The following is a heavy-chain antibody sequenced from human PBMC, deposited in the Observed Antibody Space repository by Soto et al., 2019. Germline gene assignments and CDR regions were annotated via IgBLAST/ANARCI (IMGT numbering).Heavy chain of an antibody. Sequence: PGGSLRLSCAASGFTFRSYSMNWVRQAPGKEQEWVSYISSSSSTIYYADSVKGRFTISRDNAKNSLYLQMNSLRAEDTAVYYCAKVALGGDLLDYRGQGSLVTVSS. D-gene: IGHD4-17*01. J-gene: IGHJ4*02. CDR2: ISSSSSTI. CDR3: AKVALGGDLLDY. CDR1: GFTFRSYS. V-gene: IGHV3-48*01.